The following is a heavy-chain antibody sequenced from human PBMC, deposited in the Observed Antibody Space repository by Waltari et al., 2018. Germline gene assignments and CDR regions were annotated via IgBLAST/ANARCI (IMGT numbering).Heavy chain of an antibody. CDR2: RWYEGSNK. CDR3: AKEGRYSSSFDY. Sequence: QVQLVESGGGVVQPGRSLRLSCAASGFTFSSYGMHWVRQAPGKGVEWMAVRWYEGSNKYYADSVKGRFTISRDNSKNTLYLQMNSLRAEDTAMYYCAKEGRYSSSFDYWGQGTLVTVSS. J-gene: IGHJ4*02. V-gene: IGHV3-30*18. CDR1: GFTFSSYG. D-gene: IGHD6-6*01.